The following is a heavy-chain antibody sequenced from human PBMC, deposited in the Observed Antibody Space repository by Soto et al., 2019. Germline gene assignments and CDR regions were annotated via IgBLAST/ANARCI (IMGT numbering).Heavy chain of an antibody. CDR2: IYYSGST. V-gene: IGHV4-59*01. D-gene: IGHD3-22*01. CDR3: ARVPYYDSSGFHFDY. CDR1: GGSISSYY. J-gene: IGHJ4*02. Sequence: PWETLSLTCTVSGGSISSYYWSWIRQPPGKGLEWIGYIYYSGSTNYNPSLKSRVTISVDTSKNQFSLKLSSVTAADTAVYYCARVPYYDSSGFHFDYWGQGTLVTVSS.